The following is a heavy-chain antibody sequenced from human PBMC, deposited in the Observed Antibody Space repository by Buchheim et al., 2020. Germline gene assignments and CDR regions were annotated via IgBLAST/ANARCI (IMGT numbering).Heavy chain of an antibody. CDR3: ASDLPTDSSSLYWGQAY. V-gene: IGHV3-7*01. Sequence: EVQKVESGGGLVQPGGSLRLSCAASGFTFSSYWMSWVRQAPGKGLEWVANIKQDGSEKYYVDSVKGRFTISRDNAKNSLYLQMNSLRAEDTAVYYCASDLPTDSSSLYWGQAYWGQGTL. CDR2: IKQDGSEK. D-gene: IGHD6-13*01. J-gene: IGHJ4*02. CDR1: GFTFSSYW.